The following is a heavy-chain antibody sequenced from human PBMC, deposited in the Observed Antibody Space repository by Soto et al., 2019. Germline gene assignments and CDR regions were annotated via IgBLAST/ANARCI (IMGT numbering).Heavy chain of an antibody. Sequence: GGSLRLSCAASGFTFRNYWMFWVRHAPGKGLEWVSRINNDGGSSTYADSVKGRFTISRDNARNTLYLQMDSLKAEDTAVYYCLRDVIRRGQGTLVTVSS. CDR3: LRDVIR. D-gene: IGHD4-17*01. CDR2: INNDGGSS. J-gene: IGHJ4*02. CDR1: GFTFRNYW. V-gene: IGHV3-74*03.